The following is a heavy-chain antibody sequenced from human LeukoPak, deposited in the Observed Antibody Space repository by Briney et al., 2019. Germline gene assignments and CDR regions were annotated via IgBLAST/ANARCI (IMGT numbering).Heavy chain of an antibody. Sequence: GGSLRLSCAASGFTFSSYEMYWVRQAPGKGLEWVSYISSSGSTYYADSVKGRFTISRDNSKNTLYLQMNSLRAEDTAVYYCARENSLRAFDIWGQGTMVTVSS. CDR3: ARENSLRAFDI. J-gene: IGHJ3*02. CDR1: GFTFSSYE. V-gene: IGHV3-48*03. D-gene: IGHD2-21*01. CDR2: ISSSGST.